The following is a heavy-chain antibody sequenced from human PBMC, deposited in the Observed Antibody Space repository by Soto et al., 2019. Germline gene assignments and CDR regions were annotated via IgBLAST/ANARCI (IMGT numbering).Heavy chain of an antibody. D-gene: IGHD1-26*01. CDR2: IYHSGST. CDR1: GGSISSGGYS. Sequence: SETLSLTCAVSGGSISSGGYSWTWIRQPPGKGLEWIGYIYHSGSTYYNPSLKSRVTISVDTSKNQFSLKLSSVTAADSAIYYCARQSGGYYYYGMDVWGQGTTVTVS. V-gene: IGHV4-30-2*01. J-gene: IGHJ6*02. CDR3: ARQSGGYYYYGMDV.